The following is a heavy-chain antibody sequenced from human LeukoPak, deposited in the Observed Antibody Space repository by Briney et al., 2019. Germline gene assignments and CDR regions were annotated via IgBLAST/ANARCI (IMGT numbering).Heavy chain of an antibody. V-gene: IGHV3-48*03. J-gene: IGHJ6*03. CDR3: ARGLRDTAMAYYYYYMDV. CDR2: ISSSGSTI. CDR1: GFTFSSYE. Sequence: GGSLRLSCAASGFTFSSYEMNWVRQAPGKGLEWVSYISSSGSTIYYADSVKGRFTISRDNAKNSLYLQMNSLRSDDTAVYYCARGLRDTAMAYYYYYMDVWGKGTTVTVSS. D-gene: IGHD5-18*01.